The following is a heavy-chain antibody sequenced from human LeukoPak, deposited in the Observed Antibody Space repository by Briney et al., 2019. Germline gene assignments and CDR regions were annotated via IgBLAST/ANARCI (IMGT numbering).Heavy chain of an antibody. V-gene: IGHV1-18*04. CDR2: ISAYSGNT. CDR3: ARENRYRCDY. D-gene: IGHD1-26*01. J-gene: IGHJ4*02. CDR1: GYSFTSYG. Sequence: GASVPDTCKATGYSFTSYGVNWVRQAPGQGLAWMGWISAYSGNTKYAQKLQGRVIMNPDTSTSTASMELRSLRSDDTALYYSARENRYRCDYWGQGSLVTVSS.